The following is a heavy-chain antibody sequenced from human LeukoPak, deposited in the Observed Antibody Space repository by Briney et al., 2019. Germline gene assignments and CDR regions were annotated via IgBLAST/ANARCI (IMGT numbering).Heavy chain of an antibody. CDR3: ARGSLIPIAAADHFDY. CDR1: GDPISDYC. CDR2: IYGNGST. Sequence: SETLSLTCTVSGDPISDYCWTWIRQPAGKGLEWIGRIYGNGSTNYNPSLKSRVAMSIDTSKMQFSLKLRSVTAADTAVYYCARGSLIPIAAADHFDYWGQGTLVTVSS. J-gene: IGHJ4*02. V-gene: IGHV4-4*07. D-gene: IGHD6-13*01.